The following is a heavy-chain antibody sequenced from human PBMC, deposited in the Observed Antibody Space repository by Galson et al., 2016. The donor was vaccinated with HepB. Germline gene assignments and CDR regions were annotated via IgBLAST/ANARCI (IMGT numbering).Heavy chain of an antibody. Sequence: TLSLTCNVPGGSITDGVYYWSWIRQHPGKGLEWVGNMFYSGNTNYNPSLQSRVTISADTTKKQFSLFLTSVTAADTGVYYCARSRTWGDFDLWGQGTMVAVST. V-gene: IGHV4-31*03. J-gene: IGHJ3*01. CDR3: ARSRTWGDFDL. CDR2: MFYSGNT. CDR1: GGSITDGVYY. D-gene: IGHD1-14*01.